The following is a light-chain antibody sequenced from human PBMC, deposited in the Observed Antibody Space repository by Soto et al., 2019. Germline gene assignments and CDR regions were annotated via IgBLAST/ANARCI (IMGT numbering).Light chain of an antibody. J-gene: IGKJ3*01. V-gene: IGKV1-39*01. CDR3: QQTYSTPIFT. CDR2: AAS. Sequence: DIQMTQSPSSLSASVGDRVTITCRASQSISNYLNWYQHKVGKAPKLLISAASTLQSGVPSRFSGSGSGTDFTLTIRSLQPEDFATYFCQQTYSTPIFTFGPGTKVDIK. CDR1: QSISNY.